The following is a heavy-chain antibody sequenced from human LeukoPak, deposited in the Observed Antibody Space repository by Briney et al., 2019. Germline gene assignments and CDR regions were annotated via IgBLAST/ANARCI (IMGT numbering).Heavy chain of an antibody. V-gene: IGHV1-18*01. CDR2: ISAYNGNT. J-gene: IGHJ6*03. CDR3: ARVGFGEDYYYMDV. CDR1: GYTFTIYG. D-gene: IGHD3-10*01. Sequence: GASVKVSFKASGYTFTIYGISWVRQAPGQGLEWMGWISAYNGNTNYAQKLQGRVTMTTDTYTRTAYMELRSLRSDDTAVYYCARVGFGEDYYYMDVWGKGTTVSVSS.